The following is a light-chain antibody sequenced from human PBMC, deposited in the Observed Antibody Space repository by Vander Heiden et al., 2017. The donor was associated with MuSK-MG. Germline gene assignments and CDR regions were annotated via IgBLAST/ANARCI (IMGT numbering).Light chain of an antibody. J-gene: IGLJ2*01. V-gene: IGLV3-21*04. CDR2: YDI. Sequence: YVLTQPPSVSVAPGQTTRLTCGGDNLGGKSVHWYQQKPGQAPVLVMYYDIDRPSGIPERFSGSNSGNTATLTISRVEDGDEADYYCQVWDSSSDSVIFGGGTKLTVL. CDR3: QVWDSSSDSVI. CDR1: NLGGKS.